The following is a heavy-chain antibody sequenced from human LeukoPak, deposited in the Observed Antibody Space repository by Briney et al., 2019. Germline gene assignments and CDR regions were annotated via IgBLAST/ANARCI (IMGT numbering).Heavy chain of an antibody. J-gene: IGHJ4*02. CDR3: ARDRPDRDSGSYYFDY. CDR2: INPNSGDT. CDR1: GYTFTGYY. V-gene: IGHV1-2*02. Sequence: ASVKVSCKASGYTFTGYYMHWVRQAPGQGLEWMGWINPNSGDTNYAQKFQGRVTMTRDTSISTAYMELSRLRSDDTAVYYCARDRPDRDSGSYYFDYWGQGTLVTVSS. D-gene: IGHD1-26*01.